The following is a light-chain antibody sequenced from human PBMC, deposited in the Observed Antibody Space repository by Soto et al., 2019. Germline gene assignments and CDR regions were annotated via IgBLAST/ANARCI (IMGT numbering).Light chain of an antibody. CDR2: KAS. CDR1: QSISSW. Sequence: DIQMCHAPSKLAASVGDRVTITCRAMQSISSWLAWYQQKPGKAPKLLIYKASSLESGVPSRFSGSGFGTDFTLTISKVEPEDFAVYYCQQYGTPRSVTFGQGTRLEV. CDR3: QQYGTPRSVT. V-gene: IGKV1-5*03. J-gene: IGKJ5*01.